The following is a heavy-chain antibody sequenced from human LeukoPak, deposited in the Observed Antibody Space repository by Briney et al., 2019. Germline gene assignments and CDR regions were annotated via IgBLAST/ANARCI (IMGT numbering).Heavy chain of an antibody. J-gene: IGHJ4*02. Sequence: ASVKVSCKASGYTFTGYYMHWVRQAPGQGLEWMGWINPNSGGTNYAQKFQGRVTMTRDTSISTAYMELSRLRSDDTAVYYCARGDQNYYAGSGYPYYFDYWGQGTLVTVSS. D-gene: IGHD3-22*01. CDR3: ARGDQNYYAGSGYPYYFDY. CDR2: INPNSGGT. V-gene: IGHV1-2*02. CDR1: GYTFTGYY.